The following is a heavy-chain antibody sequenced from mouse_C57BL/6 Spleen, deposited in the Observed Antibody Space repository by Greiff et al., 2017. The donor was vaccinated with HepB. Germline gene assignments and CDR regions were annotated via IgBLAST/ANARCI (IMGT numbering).Heavy chain of an antibody. Sequence: VQLQESGPGLVKPSQSLSLTCSVTGYSITSGYYWNWIRQFPGNKLEWMGYISYDGSNNYNPSLKNRISITRDTSKNQFFLKWNSVTTEDTATYYCARDGYYDYAMDYWGQGTSVTVSS. CDR2: ISYDGSN. J-gene: IGHJ4*01. V-gene: IGHV3-6*01. CDR3: ARDGYYDYAMDY. D-gene: IGHD2-3*01. CDR1: GYSITSGYY.